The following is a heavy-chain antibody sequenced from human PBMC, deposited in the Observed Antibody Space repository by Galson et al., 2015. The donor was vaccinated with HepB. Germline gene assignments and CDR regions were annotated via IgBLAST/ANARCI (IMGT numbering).Heavy chain of an antibody. V-gene: IGHV3-30*04. D-gene: IGHD1-26*01. CDR3: ARDDWRGSYSGLFDY. J-gene: IGHJ4*02. CDR2: ISYDGSNK. CDR1: GFTFSSYA. Sequence: SLRLSCAASGFTFSSYAMHWVRQAPGKGMEWVAVISYDGSNKYYADSVKGRFTISRDNSKNTLYLQMNSLRAEDTAVYYCARDDWRGSYSGLFDYWGQGTLVTVSS.